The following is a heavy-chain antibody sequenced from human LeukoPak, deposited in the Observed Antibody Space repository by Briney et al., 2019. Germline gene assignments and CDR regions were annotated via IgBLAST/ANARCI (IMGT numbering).Heavy chain of an antibody. CDR1: GFTFSSYS. CDR2: ISSSSSHI. Sequence: PGGSLRLSCAASGFTFSSYSMNWVRQAPGKGLEWVSSISSSSSHIYYADSVKGRLTISRDNAKNSLYLQMKSLRAEDTAIYYCAGGYCSGGTCPGYWGQGTLVIVSS. V-gene: IGHV3-21*01. D-gene: IGHD2-15*01. CDR3: AGGYCSGGTCPGY. J-gene: IGHJ4*02.